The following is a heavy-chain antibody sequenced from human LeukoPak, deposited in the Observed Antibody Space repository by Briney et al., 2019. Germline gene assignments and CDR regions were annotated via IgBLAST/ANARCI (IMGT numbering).Heavy chain of an antibody. CDR2: IRSKAYGGTT. V-gene: IGHV3-49*04. J-gene: IGHJ4*02. D-gene: IGHD3-3*01. CDR3: TRVYGYDFWSGYYLGGFDY. Sequence: GGSLRLSCTASGFTFGDYAMSWVRQAPGKGLEWVGFIRSKAYGGTTEYAESVKVRFTISRDDSKSIVYLKMNSLKTEDTAVYYCTRVYGYDFWSGYYLGGFDYWGQGTLVTVSS. CDR1: GFTFGDYA.